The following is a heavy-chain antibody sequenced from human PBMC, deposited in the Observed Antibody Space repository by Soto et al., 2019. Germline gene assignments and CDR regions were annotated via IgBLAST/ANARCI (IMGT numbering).Heavy chain of an antibody. J-gene: IGHJ4*02. V-gene: IGHV5-10-1*01. CDR3: ARQIYGSDTGPNFQYYFDS. D-gene: IGHD5-18*01. Sequence: PGESLKISCKGSGYSFAGYWITWVRQKPGKGLEWMGRIDPSDSQTYYSPSFRGHVTISVTKSITTVFLQWSSLRASGTAMYYCARQIYGSDTGPNFQYYFDSWGQGTPVTVSS. CDR2: IDPSDSQT. CDR1: GYSFAGYW.